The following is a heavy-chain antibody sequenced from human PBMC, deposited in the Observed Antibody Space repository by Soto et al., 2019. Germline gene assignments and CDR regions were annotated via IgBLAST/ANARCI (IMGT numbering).Heavy chain of an antibody. V-gene: IGHV3-30*18. Sequence: QVQLVESGGGVVQPGRSLRLSWVVSGFTFSTYGMHWVRQAPGKGLEWVAVISYDGSKKYYADSVKGRFTISRDNSKNTLYLQMNSLRPEDTAVYYCAKAGHSGSYYVPFDYWGQGTLVTVSS. D-gene: IGHD1-26*01. J-gene: IGHJ4*02. CDR1: GFTFSTYG. CDR2: ISYDGSKK. CDR3: AKAGHSGSYYVPFDY.